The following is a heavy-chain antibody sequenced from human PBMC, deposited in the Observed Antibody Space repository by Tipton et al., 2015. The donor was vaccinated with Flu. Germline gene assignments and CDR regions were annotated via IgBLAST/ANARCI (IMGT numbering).Heavy chain of an antibody. D-gene: IGHD5-12*01. CDR1: GGSISSGGYY. J-gene: IGHJ4*02. CDR3: ARGGATGEDYFDY. Sequence: LRLSCTVSGGSISSGGYYWSWIRQHPGKGLEWIGYIYYSGRTYYNPSLKSRVTISVDTSKNQFSLKRSSVTAADTAVYYCARGGATGEDYFDYWVQGILVTVSS. V-gene: IGHV4-31*03. CDR2: IYYSGRT.